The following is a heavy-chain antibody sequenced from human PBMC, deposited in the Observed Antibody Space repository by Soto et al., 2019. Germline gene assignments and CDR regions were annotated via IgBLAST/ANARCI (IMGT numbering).Heavy chain of an antibody. V-gene: IGHV1-69*01. CDR1: GGTFSSYA. J-gene: IGHJ4*02. CDR2: IIPIFGTA. CDR3: ARGRYYDFWSGYSGYYLDY. D-gene: IGHD3-3*01. Sequence: QVQLVQSGAEVKKPGSSVKVSCKASGGTFSSYAISWVRQAPGQGLEWMGGIIPIFGTANYAQKFQGRVTITADESTSTAYMELSSLRSEDTGVYYCARGRYYDFWSGYSGYYLDYWGQGTLVTVSS.